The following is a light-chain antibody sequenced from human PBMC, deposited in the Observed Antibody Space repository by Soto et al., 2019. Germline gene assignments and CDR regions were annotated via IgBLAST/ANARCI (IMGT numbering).Light chain of an antibody. V-gene: IGKV3-20*01. CDR2: GAS. Sequence: EIVLTQSPGTLSLSPGERVSLSCRASQSLSSNLAWYQQKPGQAPRLLIYGASNRATGIPDRFSGSGSGTDFTLTISRLEPEDFAVYYCQQYGSSGTFGQGTKVDIK. CDR3: QQYGSSGT. CDR1: QSLSSN. J-gene: IGKJ1*01.